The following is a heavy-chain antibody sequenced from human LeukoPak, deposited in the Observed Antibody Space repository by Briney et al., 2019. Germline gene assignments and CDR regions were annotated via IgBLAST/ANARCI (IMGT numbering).Heavy chain of an antibody. J-gene: IGHJ4*02. CDR2: ISSSSSYI. CDR3: ARDWGYGDDY. CDR1: GFTFSTYS. Sequence: GGSLRLSCAASGFTFSTYSMNWVRQAPRKGLEWVSSISSSSSYIYYADSVKGRFTISRDNAKNSLYLQMNSLRAEDTAVYYCARDWGYGDDYWGQGTLVTVSS. D-gene: IGHD4/OR15-4a*01. V-gene: IGHV3-21*01.